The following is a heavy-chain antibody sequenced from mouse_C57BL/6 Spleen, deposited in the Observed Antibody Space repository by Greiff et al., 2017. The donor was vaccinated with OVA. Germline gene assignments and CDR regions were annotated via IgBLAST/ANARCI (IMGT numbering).Heavy chain of an antibody. CDR2: ISSGGDYI. J-gene: IGHJ1*03. CDR1: GFTFSSYA. V-gene: IGHV5-9-1*02. Sequence: EVQVVESGEGLVKPGGSLKLSCAASGFTFSSYAMSWVRQTPEKRLEWVAYISSGGDYIYYADTVKGRFTISRDNARNTLYLQMSSLKSEDTAMYYCTREITTVVYWYFDVWGTGTTVTVSS. D-gene: IGHD1-1*01. CDR3: TREITTVVYWYFDV.